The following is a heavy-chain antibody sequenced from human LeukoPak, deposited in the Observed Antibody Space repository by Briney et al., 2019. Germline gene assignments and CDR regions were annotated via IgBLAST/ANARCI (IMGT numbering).Heavy chain of an antibody. D-gene: IGHD3-9*01. V-gene: IGHV1-2*02. CDR2: INPNSGGT. CDR1: GYTLTGYY. Sequence: ASVKVSCKASGYTLTGYYMHWVRQAPGQGREGMGWINPNSGGTNYAQKFQGRVTMTRATSISTAYMELSRLRSDDTAVYYCARDGYYAILTGVAWYFDLWGRGTLVTVSS. CDR3: ARDGYYAILTGVAWYFDL. J-gene: IGHJ2*01.